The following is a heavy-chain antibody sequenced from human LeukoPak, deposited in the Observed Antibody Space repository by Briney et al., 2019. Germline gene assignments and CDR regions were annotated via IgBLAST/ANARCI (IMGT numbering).Heavy chain of an antibody. CDR2: INPNSGGT. CDR1: GYTFTGYY. V-gene: IGHV1-2*02. J-gene: IGHJ6*03. CDR3: AREQILYDSSGYYPDYYYYYYMDV. Sequence: ASVKVSCKASGYTFTGYYMHWVRQAPGQGLEWMGWINPNSGGTNYAQKFQGRVTMTRDTSISTAYMELSRLRSDDTAVYYCAREQILYDSSGYYPDYYYYYYMDVWGKGTTVTISS. D-gene: IGHD3-22*01.